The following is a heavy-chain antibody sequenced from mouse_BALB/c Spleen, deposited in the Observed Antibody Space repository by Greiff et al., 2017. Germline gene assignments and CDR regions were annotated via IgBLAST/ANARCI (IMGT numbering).Heavy chain of an antibody. Sequence: VHLVESGPGLVAPSQSLSITCTVSGFSLTSYGVHWVRQPPGKGLEWLGVIWAGGSTNYNSALMSRLSISKDNSKSQVFLKMNSLQTDDTAMYYCARDRGNDGYYYFDVWGAGTTVTVSS. CDR3: ARDRGNDGYYYFDV. V-gene: IGHV2-9*02. J-gene: IGHJ1*01. CDR2: IWAGGST. D-gene: IGHD2-3*01. CDR1: GFSLTSYG.